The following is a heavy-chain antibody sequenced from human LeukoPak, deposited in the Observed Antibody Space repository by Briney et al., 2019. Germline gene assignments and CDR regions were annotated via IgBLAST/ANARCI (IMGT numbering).Heavy chain of an antibody. J-gene: IGHJ5*02. CDR1: GGSVSSYY. D-gene: IGHD3-10*01. Sequence: PSETLSLTCTVSGGSVSSYYWSWIRQPAGKGLEWIGRIYTSGSTNYNPSLKSRVTMSVDTSKNQFSLKLSSVTAADTAVYYYARDYKTPPSMRFGEFDPWGQGTLVTVSS. CDR3: ARDYKTPPSMRFGEFDP. V-gene: IGHV4-4*07. CDR2: IYTSGST.